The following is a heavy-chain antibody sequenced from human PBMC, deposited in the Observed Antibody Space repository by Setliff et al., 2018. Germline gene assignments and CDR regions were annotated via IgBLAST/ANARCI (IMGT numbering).Heavy chain of an antibody. CDR3: ARDTYTIFGVVPSEAHAFDI. D-gene: IGHD3-3*01. CDR2: ISSSSYI. V-gene: IGHV3-21*01. CDR1: GFTFSNYG. J-gene: IGHJ3*02. Sequence: GGSLRLSCAASGFTFSNYGMNWVRQAPGRGLEWVSSISSSSYIYYADSVKGRFTISRDNAKNSLYLQMNSLRDEDTAVYYCARDTYTIFGVVPSEAHAFDIWGQGTMVTVS.